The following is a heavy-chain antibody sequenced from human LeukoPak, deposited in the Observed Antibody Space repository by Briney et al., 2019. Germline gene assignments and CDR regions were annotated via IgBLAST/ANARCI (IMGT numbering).Heavy chain of an antibody. V-gene: IGHV3-73*01. Sequence: GGSLRLSCAASGFTFSGSAMHWVRQASGKGLEWVGRIRSKTDSYATAYAASVKGRFTISRDDSKNTAYLQMNSLKTEDTAVYYCARSWELLNYFDYWGQGTLVTVSS. CDR3: ARSWELLNYFDY. CDR2: IRSKTDSYAT. J-gene: IGHJ4*02. CDR1: GFTFSGSA. D-gene: IGHD1-26*01.